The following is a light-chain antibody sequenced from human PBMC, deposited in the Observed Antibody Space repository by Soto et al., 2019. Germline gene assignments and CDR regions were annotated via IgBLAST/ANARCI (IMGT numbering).Light chain of an antibody. CDR1: QSISSK. Sequence: EVLMTQSPATLSVSPGERATLSCRASQSISSKLAWYQQKPGQAPRLLIYDASTRATGIPVRFSGSGSGTEFTLTISSLQSEDFVVYYCQQYNNWPPYTFGQGTKLEIK. CDR2: DAS. CDR3: QQYNNWPPYT. J-gene: IGKJ2*01. V-gene: IGKV3-15*01.